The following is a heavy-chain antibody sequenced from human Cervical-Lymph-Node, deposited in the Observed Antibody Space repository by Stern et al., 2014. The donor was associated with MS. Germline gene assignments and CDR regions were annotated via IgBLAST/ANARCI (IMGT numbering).Heavy chain of an antibody. J-gene: IGHJ4*02. CDR1: GFTFRNYW. CDR2: IKRDGTTI. Sequence: EVLLVESGGGLVQPGGSLRLSCGASGFTFRNYWMHWVRQGPGKALVVVARIKRDGTTITHADSVKGRYTISRDNAKNTLYLQMNSLRVEDTAVYYCTKDTYGPEDYWGQGTSVTVSS. D-gene: IGHD3-10*01. V-gene: IGHV3-74*03. CDR3: TKDTYGPEDY.